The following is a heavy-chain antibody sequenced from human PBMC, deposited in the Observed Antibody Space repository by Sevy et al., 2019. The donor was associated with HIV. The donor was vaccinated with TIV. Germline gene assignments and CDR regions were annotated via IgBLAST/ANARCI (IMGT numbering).Heavy chain of an antibody. CDR1: GFTFDNNA. D-gene: IGHD3-10*01. CDR3: AKVDYYDSGTVIPRGMDV. V-gene: IGHV3-23*01. J-gene: IGHJ6*02. CDR2: ISGGGFST. Sequence: GGSLRLSCAASGFTFDNNAMYWVRQAPGKGLEWVSAISGGGFSTNYAGSVKGRFTISRDISKTTLYLQMNSLRAEDTAVYYGAKVDYYDSGTVIPRGMDVWGQGTTVTVSS.